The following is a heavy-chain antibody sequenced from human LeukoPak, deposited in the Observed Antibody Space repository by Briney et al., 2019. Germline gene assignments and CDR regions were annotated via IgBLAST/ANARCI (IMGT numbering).Heavy chain of an antibody. CDR2: IYYTGST. CDR3: ATQRPRGAPISY. J-gene: IGHJ4*02. D-gene: IGHD5-24*01. CDR1: GGSISSGSYY. Sequence: PSQTLSLTCTVSGGSISSGSYYWSWIRQPAGKGLEWIGFIYYTGSTDYNPPLKSRVTISVDTSKNRFSLKLSSVTAADTAVYYCATQRPRGAPISYWGQGTLVTVSS. V-gene: IGHV4-61*10.